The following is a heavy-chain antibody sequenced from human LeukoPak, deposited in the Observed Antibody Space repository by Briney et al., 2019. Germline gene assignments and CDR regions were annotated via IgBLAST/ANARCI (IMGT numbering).Heavy chain of an antibody. CDR3: ARHWNYYYYYMDV. V-gene: IGHV4-34*01. D-gene: IGHD1-1*01. Sequence: QPSETLSLTCAVYGGSLSGYYWSWIRQPPGKWLEWIGEINHSGSTNYNPSLKSRVTISVDTSKNQFSLKLSSVTAADTAVYYCARHWNYYYYYMDVWGKGTTVTVSS. CDR1: GGSLSGYY. J-gene: IGHJ6*03. CDR2: INHSGST.